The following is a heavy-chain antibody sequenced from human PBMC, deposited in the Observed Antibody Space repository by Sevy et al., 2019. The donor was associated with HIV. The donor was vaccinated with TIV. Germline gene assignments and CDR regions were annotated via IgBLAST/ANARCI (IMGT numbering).Heavy chain of an antibody. CDR1: GFTFSSYA. Sequence: GGSLRLSRAASGFTFSSYAMSWVRQAPGKGLEWVSAISGSGGSTYYADSVKGRFTISRDNSKNTLYLQMNSLRAEDTAVYYCAKGSRRITMIVVVMDAFDIWGQGTMVTVSS. CDR2: ISGSGGST. V-gene: IGHV3-23*01. CDR3: AKGSRRITMIVVVMDAFDI. J-gene: IGHJ3*02. D-gene: IGHD3-22*01.